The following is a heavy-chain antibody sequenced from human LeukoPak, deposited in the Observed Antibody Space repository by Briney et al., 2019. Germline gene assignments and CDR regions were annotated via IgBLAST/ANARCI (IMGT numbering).Heavy chain of an antibody. CDR2: ISGRGGST. J-gene: IGHJ6*03. D-gene: IGHD3-22*01. CDR3: AKRARDYYDSSGFSAYYYYMDV. Sequence: PGGSLRLSCAASGFTFSSYAMSWVRQAPGKGLEWFSAISGRGGSTYYADSVKGRFTISRDNSKNTLYLQMNSLRAEDTAVYYCAKRARDYYDSSGFSAYYYYMDVWGKGTTVTVSS. V-gene: IGHV3-23*01. CDR1: GFTFSSYA.